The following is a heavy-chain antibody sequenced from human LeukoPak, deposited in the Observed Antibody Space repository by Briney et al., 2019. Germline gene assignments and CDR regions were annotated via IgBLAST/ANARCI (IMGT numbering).Heavy chain of an antibody. CDR1: GFTFDDYA. D-gene: IGHD2-15*01. J-gene: IGHJ3*02. V-gene: IGHV3-9*01. Sequence: GGSLRLSCAASGFTFDDYAMHWVRQAPGKGLEWVSGISWNSGSIGYADSVKGRFTISRDNAKNSLYLQMNSLRAEDTAVYYCARALVAGVTLNALDIWGQGTMVTVSS. CDR3: ARALVAGVTLNALDI. CDR2: ISWNSGSI.